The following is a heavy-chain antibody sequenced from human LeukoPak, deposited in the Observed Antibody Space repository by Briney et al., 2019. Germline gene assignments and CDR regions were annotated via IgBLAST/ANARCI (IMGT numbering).Heavy chain of an antibody. Sequence: GGSLRLSCEASGFTFNTYSMNWARQAPGKGLEWVSSIDSSGGYMFYADSVKGRFTISRDNSKNTLYLQMNSLRAEDTAVYYCARDSLSPYGPFWVWGQGTLVTVSS. D-gene: IGHD3-16*01. CDR1: GFTFNTYS. V-gene: IGHV3-21*04. J-gene: IGHJ4*02. CDR2: IDSSGGYM. CDR3: ARDSLSPYGPFWV.